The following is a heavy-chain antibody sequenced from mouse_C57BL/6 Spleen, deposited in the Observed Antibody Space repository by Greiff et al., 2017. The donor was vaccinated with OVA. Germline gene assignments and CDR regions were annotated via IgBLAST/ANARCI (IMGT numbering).Heavy chain of an antibody. CDR3: ARDLSGFAY. CDR2: IRNNANGYTT. V-gene: IGHV7-3*01. Sequence: EVKLMESGGGLVQPGGSLSLSCAASGFTFTDYYMSWVRQPPGKALEWLGFIRNNANGYTTEYSASVKGRFTISRDNSQSILYLQMNALRAEDSATYYCARDLSGFAYWGQGTLVTVSA. CDR1: GFTFTDYY. J-gene: IGHJ3*01.